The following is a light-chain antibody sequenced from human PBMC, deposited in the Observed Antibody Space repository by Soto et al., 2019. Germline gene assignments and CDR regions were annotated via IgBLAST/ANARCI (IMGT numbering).Light chain of an antibody. CDR3: QQYNNWPPYT. V-gene: IGKV3-15*01. CDR1: QSVGRN. J-gene: IGKJ2*01. Sequence: EIVLTQSPATLSVSPGERATLSCRASQSVGRNLAWYQQKPGQAHRLLIYGASTTAPGIPARFSGSGSGTEFTLTISGLQSVGFGVHSCQQYNNWPPYTVGQGTKVEIK. CDR2: GAS.